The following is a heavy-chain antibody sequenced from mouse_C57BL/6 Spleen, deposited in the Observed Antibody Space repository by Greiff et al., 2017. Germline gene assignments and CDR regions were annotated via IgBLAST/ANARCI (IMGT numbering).Heavy chain of an antibody. V-gene: IGHV1-80*01. J-gene: IGHJ2*01. CDR1: GYAFSSYW. Sequence: QVQLQQSGAELVKPGASVKISCKASGYAFSSYWMTWVKQRPGKGLEWIGQIYPGDGDTNYNEKFKGKATLTADKSSSTAYMQLSSLTSEDSAVYYCARRGYYDFGCWGKGTTLTVST. CDR3: ARRGYYDFGC. CDR2: IYPGDGDT. D-gene: IGHD1-1*01.